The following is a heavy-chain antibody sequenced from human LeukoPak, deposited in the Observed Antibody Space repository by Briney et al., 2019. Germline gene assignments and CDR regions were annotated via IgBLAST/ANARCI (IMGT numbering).Heavy chain of an antibody. Sequence: PGGSLRLSCAASGFTFSSYSMNWVRQAPGKGLEWVSSISSSSSYIYYADSVKGRFTISRDNAKNSLYLQMNSLRAEDTAVYYCARVAPRDGYNWDYWGQGTLVTVSS. CDR3: ARVAPRDGYNWDY. J-gene: IGHJ4*02. CDR2: ISSSSSYI. D-gene: IGHD5-24*01. CDR1: GFTFSSYS. V-gene: IGHV3-21*01.